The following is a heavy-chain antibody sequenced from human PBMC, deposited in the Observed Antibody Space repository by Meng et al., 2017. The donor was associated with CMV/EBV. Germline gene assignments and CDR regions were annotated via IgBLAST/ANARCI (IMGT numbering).Heavy chain of an antibody. CDR2: INPINGGT. CDR1: VATFTGYN. V-gene: IGHV1-2*02. CDR3: ARGKVATIAGGWFDP. D-gene: IGHD5-12*01. J-gene: IGHJ5*02. Sequence: VHSGTEVTMLGAPHEVSGNATVATFTGYNMRWVRHAPGKGLEWMGWINPINGGTNYSQKFQGRVTMIRDTSISTAYMELSRLTSDDTAVYYCARGKVATIAGGWFDPWGQGTLVTVSS.